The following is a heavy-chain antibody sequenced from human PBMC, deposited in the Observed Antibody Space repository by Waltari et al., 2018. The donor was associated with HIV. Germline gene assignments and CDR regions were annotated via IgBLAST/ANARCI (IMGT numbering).Heavy chain of an antibody. V-gene: IGHV1-69*01. D-gene: IGHD3-22*01. CDR2: MIPIFGTA. CDR3: ARYYYDSSGYYNFDY. Sequence: QVQLVQSGAEVKKPGSSVKVSCKASGGTFSSYAISWVRQAPGQGLEWMGGMIPIFGTANYAQKCQGRARMTADESTSTAYMELSSLRSEDTAVYYCARYYYDSSGYYNFDYWGQGTLVTVSS. CDR1: GGTFSSYA. J-gene: IGHJ4*02.